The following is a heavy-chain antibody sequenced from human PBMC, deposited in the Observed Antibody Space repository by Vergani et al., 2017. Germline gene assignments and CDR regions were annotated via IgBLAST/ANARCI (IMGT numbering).Heavy chain of an antibody. V-gene: IGHV3-7*01. Sequence: EVQLVESGGGLVQPGGSLRLSCAASGFTFSSYWMSWVRQAPGKGLEWVANIKQDGSEKYYVDSVKGRFTISRDNAKNSLYLQMNSLRAEYTAVYYCARDLAGDYDILTGKGAFDYWGQGTLVTVSS. CDR2: IKQDGSEK. J-gene: IGHJ4*02. D-gene: IGHD3-9*01. CDR3: ARDLAGDYDILTGKGAFDY. CDR1: GFTFSSYW.